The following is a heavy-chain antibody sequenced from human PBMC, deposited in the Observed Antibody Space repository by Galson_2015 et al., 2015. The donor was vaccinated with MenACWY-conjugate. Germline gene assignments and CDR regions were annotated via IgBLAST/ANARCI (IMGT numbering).Heavy chain of an antibody. CDR1: GYTFPSYG. Sequence: QSGAEVKKPGASVKVSCKASGYTFPSYGISWVRQAPGQGLEWMGWISAYNGNTNYAQKLQGRVTMTTDTSTSTAYMELRSLRSADRAVYYCAWGGGWFGDVGEISDAFDIWGQGTMVTVSS. CDR3: AWGGGWFGDVGEISDAFDI. J-gene: IGHJ3*02. CDR2: ISAYNGNT. V-gene: IGHV1-18*01. D-gene: IGHD3-10*01.